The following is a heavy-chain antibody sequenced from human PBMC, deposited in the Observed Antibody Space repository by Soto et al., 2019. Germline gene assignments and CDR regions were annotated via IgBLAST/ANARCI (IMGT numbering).Heavy chain of an antibody. CDR2: ISYDGSNK. D-gene: IGHD6-13*01. Sequence: GGSLRLSCAASGFTFSSYAMHWVRQAPGKGLEWVAVISYDGSNKYYADSVKGRFTISRDNSKNTLYLQMNSLRAEDTAVYYCARVGQQLTHYYYYYGMDVWGQGTTVTVSS. J-gene: IGHJ6*02. V-gene: IGHV3-30-3*01. CDR3: ARVGQQLTHYYYYYGMDV. CDR1: GFTFSSYA.